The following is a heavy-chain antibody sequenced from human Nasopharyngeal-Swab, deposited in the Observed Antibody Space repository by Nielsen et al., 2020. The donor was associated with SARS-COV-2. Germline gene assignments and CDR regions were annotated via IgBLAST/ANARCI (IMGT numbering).Heavy chain of an antibody. CDR2: IDPSDSYS. D-gene: IGHD1-1*01. CDR3: VGHSSTGTYAFAN. Sequence: GESLKISCKASGYSFATYWLTWVRQMSGKGLEWMGRIDPSDSYSMYSPSFQGHVTFSADKSTSTAFLEWSSLKASDTAMYYCVGHSSTGTYAFANWAQGTLVTVSS. V-gene: IGHV5-10-1*01. CDR1: GYSFATYW. J-gene: IGHJ4*02.